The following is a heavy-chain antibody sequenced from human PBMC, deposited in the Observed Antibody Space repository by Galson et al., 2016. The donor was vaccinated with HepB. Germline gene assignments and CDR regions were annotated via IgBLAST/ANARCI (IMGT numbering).Heavy chain of an antibody. CDR1: RFTFSSYS. CDR3: ARDRDWAFDY. V-gene: IGHV3-48*02. Sequence: SLRLSCAASRFTFSSYSMNWVRQAPGKGLDWVSYITSDSSTIYYADSVKGRFTISRDNAKNSLYLQMNSLRDEDTAVYFCARDRDWAFDYWGQGTLVTVSS. CDR2: ITSDSSTI. D-gene: IGHD2-21*02. J-gene: IGHJ4*02.